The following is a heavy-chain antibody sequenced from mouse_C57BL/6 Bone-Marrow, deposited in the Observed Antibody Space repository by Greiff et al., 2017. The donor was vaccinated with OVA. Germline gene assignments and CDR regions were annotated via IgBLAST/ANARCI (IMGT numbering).Heavy chain of an antibody. CDR3: AKYEAHYDYDAFDY. V-gene: IGHV1-78*01. D-gene: IGHD2-4*01. J-gene: IGHJ2*01. Sequence: VQLQQSDAELVKPGASVKKSCKVSGYTFTDHTIHWMKQRPEQGLEWIGYIYPRDGSTKYNEKFKGKATLSADKSSSTAYMQLNSLTSEDSAVYFCAKYEAHYDYDAFDYWGQGTTLTVSS. CDR2: IYPRDGST. CDR1: GYTFTDHT.